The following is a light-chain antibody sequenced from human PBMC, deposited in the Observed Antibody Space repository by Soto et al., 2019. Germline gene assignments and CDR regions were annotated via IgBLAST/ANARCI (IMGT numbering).Light chain of an antibody. J-gene: IGKJ4*02. CDR1: QDISNY. CDR2: DAS. CDR3: QQYDNLPRT. Sequence: DIRLTQSPSSLSASVADRVTITCQASQDISNYLNWYQQKPGKAPKLLIYDASNLETGVPSRFSGSGSGTDFTFTISSLQPEDIATYYCQQYDNLPRTFGGGTKVEIK. V-gene: IGKV1-33*01.